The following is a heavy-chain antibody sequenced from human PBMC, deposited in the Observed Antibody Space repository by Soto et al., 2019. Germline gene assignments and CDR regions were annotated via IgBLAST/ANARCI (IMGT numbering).Heavy chain of an antibody. V-gene: IGHV4-34*01. D-gene: IGHD5-18*01. Sequence: SETLSLTCAVYGGSFSGYYRSWVRQPPGKGLEWIREINHSGSTNYNPSLKSRVTISVDTSKNQFSLKLSSVSAADTDVYYCARLVRVKGYSYGYGLYPVWGQGTTVTVSS. CDR3: ARLVRVKGYSYGYGLYPV. J-gene: IGHJ6*02. CDR2: INHSGST. CDR1: GGSFSGYY.